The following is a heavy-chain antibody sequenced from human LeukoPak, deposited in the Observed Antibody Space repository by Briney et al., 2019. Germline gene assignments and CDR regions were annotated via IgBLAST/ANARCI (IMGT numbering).Heavy chain of an antibody. J-gene: IGHJ5*02. CDR2: IYYSGST. V-gene: IGHV4-39*01. D-gene: IGHD3-10*01. CDR1: GGSISSSSYY. Sequence: SETLSLTCTVSGGSISSSSYYWGWIRQPPGKGLEWIGSIYYSGSTYYNPSLKSRVTISVDTSKNQFSLKLSSVTAADTAVYYCARNRYYYGSGSYGVPNWFDPWGQGTLVTVSS. CDR3: ARNRYYYGSGSYGVPNWFDP.